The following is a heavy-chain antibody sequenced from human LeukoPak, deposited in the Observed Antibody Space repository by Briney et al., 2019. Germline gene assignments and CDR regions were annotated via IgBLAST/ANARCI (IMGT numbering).Heavy chain of an antibody. CDR1: GFTFDDYA. V-gene: IGHV3-9*01. Sequence: GGSLRLSCAASGFTFDDYALHWVRQAPGKGLEWVSGISYNSGTIAYADSVKARFTISRHNAKSSLYLEMNNLGLEDTAFYFCAKARSGYLTPFDYWGQGALVTVSS. D-gene: IGHD3-3*01. CDR3: AKARSGYLTPFDY. J-gene: IGHJ4*02. CDR2: ISYNSGTI.